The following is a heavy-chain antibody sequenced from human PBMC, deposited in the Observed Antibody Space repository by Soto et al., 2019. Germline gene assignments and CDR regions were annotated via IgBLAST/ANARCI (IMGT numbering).Heavy chain of an antibody. Sequence: QDQLVQSGAEVKKPGASVKVSCKASGYTFSSYGISWVRQAPGQGLEWMGWISGYSGNTNYAQKFQGRVTLTTDTSTSTAYLDLRSLRSDDTAVYYCARDWPGFCTSTNCRLGAFDIWGQGTMVTVSS. CDR2: ISGYSGNT. CDR3: ARDWPGFCTSTNCRLGAFDI. V-gene: IGHV1-18*01. CDR1: GYTFSSYG. D-gene: IGHD2-2*01. J-gene: IGHJ3*02.